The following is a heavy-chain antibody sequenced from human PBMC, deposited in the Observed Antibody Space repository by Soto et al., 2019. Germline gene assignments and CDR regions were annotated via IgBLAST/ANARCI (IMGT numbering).Heavy chain of an antibody. V-gene: IGHV4-31*03. CDR3: ARLGLDINNYYGLDV. Sequence: QVQLQESGPGLVEPSETLSLTCTVSGGSIRSGGHFWNWIRQHPEKGLEWIGYIHFSGSTNLNPSLDSRLRLSLDTSKNQFALTLSAVTAADTAIYYCARLGLDINNYYGLDVWGHGTTVTV. CDR1: GGSIRSGGHF. J-gene: IGHJ6*02. D-gene: IGHD1-26*01. CDR2: IHFSGST.